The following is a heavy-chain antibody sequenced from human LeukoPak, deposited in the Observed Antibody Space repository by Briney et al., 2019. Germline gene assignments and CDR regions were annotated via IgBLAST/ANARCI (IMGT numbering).Heavy chain of an antibody. J-gene: IGHJ4*02. CDR3: ARARGVTMVRGVITGFDY. V-gene: IGHV1-46*01. Sequence: ASVKVSCKASGYTFTSYYMHWVRQAPGQGLEWMGIINPSGGSTSYAQKFQGRVTMTRDMSTSTVYMELSSLRSEDTAVYYCARARGVTMVRGVITGFDYWGQGTLVTVSS. CDR2: INPSGGST. CDR1: GYTFTSYY. D-gene: IGHD3-10*01.